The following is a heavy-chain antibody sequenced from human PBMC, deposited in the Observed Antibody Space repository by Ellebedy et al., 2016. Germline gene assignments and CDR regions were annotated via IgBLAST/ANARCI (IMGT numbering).Heavy chain of an antibody. Sequence: GESLKISXAASGFTFSGYAMSWVRQAPGKGLEWVSAISGSGGSTYYADSVKGRFTISRDNSKNTLYLQMNSLRAEDTAGYYCAPWLGYSSGWYDYWGQGTLVTVSS. D-gene: IGHD6-19*01. V-gene: IGHV3-23*01. J-gene: IGHJ4*02. CDR3: APWLGYSSGWYDY. CDR1: GFTFSGYA. CDR2: ISGSGGST.